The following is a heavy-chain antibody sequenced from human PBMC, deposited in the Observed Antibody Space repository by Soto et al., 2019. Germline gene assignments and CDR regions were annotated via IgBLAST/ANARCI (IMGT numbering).Heavy chain of an antibody. CDR1: GGFIDFYY. CDR2: SYYSGTT. Sequence: SETLSLTCTVSGGFIDFYYWSWIRQAPGKGLEWIGCSYYSGTTTYNPSFKSRVSISIDTSKTQFSLRLRSVTAADTAVYYCARRQNWNNLFDTWGQGKLVTVSS. J-gene: IGHJ4*02. V-gene: IGHV4-59*08. D-gene: IGHD1-1*01. CDR3: ARRQNWNNLFDT.